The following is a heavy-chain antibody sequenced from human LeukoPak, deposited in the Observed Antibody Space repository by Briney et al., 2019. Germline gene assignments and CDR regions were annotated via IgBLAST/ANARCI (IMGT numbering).Heavy chain of an antibody. CDR3: ARGLYNWNDMGYFDY. Sequence: SETLSLTCAVSGGSIRSNNHYWGWIRQPPGKGLEWIGNIYFNGNIAYNPSLQSRVTISVDTSKNQFSLKLSSVTAADTAVYYCARGLYNWNDMGYFDYWGQGTLVTVSS. CDR2: IYFNGNI. D-gene: IGHD1-20*01. J-gene: IGHJ4*02. V-gene: IGHV4-39*07. CDR1: GGSIRSNNHY.